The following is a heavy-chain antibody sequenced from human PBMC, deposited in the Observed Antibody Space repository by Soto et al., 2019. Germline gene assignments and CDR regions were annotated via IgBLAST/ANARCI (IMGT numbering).Heavy chain of an antibody. V-gene: IGHV3-11*01. CDR1: GFSFRDYY. J-gene: IGHJ5*02. D-gene: IGHD3-22*01. Sequence: QVQLVESGGALVKPGGSLRLSCAASGFSFRDYYMSWIRQAPGKGQEWISYISGSGNTIYYADSVKGRVIISRDNAKNSLFLQMNSRRADDTAVYYCARDRLPKGVGVMGWFDPWGQGTLVTFSS. CDR2: ISGSGNTI. CDR3: ARDRLPKGVGVMGWFDP.